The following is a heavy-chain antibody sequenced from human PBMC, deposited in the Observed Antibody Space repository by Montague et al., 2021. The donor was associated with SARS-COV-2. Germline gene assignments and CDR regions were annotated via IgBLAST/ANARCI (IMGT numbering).Heavy chain of an antibody. CDR2: ITGTNNGI. D-gene: IGHD3-10*01. V-gene: IGHV3-11*03. Sequence: SLRLSCPGSGFTFSDFYINWVRQAPGKGLEWLSFITGTNNGIRYSDSVKGRFTVSRDNAHSSVYLHLGSLTAEDTAVYYCARSLFYGSGGYFDFWGQGTLVAVSS. CDR1: GFTFSDFY. J-gene: IGHJ4*02. CDR3: ARSLFYGSGGYFDF.